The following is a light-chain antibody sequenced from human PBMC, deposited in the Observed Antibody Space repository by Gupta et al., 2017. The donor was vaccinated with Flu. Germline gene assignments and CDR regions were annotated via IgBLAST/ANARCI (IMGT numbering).Light chain of an antibody. CDR1: QNIGNY. CDR3: QQTDSTIWT. CDR2: AAS. J-gene: IGKJ1*01. V-gene: IGKV1-39*01. Sequence: DIEMTQSPSSLSASVGDRVTITCRASQNIGNYVNWYQQKPGRAPNLLIYAASSLHAGVPSRFNGSGSGTDFTLTISSLQPEDFASYYCQQTDSTIWTFGQGTKVDIK.